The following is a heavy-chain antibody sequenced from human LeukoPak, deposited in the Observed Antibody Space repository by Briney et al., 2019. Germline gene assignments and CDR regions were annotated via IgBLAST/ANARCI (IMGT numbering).Heavy chain of an antibody. V-gene: IGHV4-39*07. J-gene: IGHJ6*03. Sequence: SETLSLTCTVSGGSISSSSYYWGWIRQPPGKGLEWIGSIYYSGSTYYNPSLKSRVTISVDTSKNQFSLKLSSVTAADTAVYYCARMDTAMVPPSYYYYYMDVWGKGTTVTVSS. D-gene: IGHD5-18*01. CDR2: IYYSGST. CDR3: ARMDTAMVPPSYYYYYMDV. CDR1: GGSISSSSYY.